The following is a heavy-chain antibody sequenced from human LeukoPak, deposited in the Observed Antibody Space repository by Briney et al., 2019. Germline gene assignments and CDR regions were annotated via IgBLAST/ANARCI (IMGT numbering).Heavy chain of an antibody. D-gene: IGHD6-6*01. J-gene: IGHJ6*03. CDR1: GGSISSYY. CDR3: VSSPGSSSYYFYYYYMDV. V-gene: IGHV4-4*09. CDR2: IYTSGST. Sequence: SETLSLTCTVSGGSISSYYWSWIRQPPGKGLEWIGYIYTSGSTNYNPSLKSRVTISVDTSKNQFSLKLSSVTAADTAVYYCVSSPGSSSYYFYYYYMDVWGKGTTVTVSS.